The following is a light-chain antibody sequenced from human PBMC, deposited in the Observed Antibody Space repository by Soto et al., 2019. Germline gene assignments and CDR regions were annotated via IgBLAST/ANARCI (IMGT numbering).Light chain of an antibody. Sequence: EIVMTHSPATLSVYPWEIATLSCRASQSVSSNLAWYQQKPGQAPRLLIYDASTRATGIPARFSGSGSGTEFTLTISSLQSEDFVVYYCQQYNNWLTFGGGTKVDIK. CDR2: DAS. CDR3: QQYNNWLT. J-gene: IGKJ4*01. CDR1: QSVSSN. V-gene: IGKV3D-15*01.